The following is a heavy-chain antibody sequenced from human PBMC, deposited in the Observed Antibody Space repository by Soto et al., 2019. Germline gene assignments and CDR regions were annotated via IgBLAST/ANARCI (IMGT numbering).Heavy chain of an antibody. CDR3: ARNVDTAMDPAFDY. CDR1: GGSIGSSSYY. V-gene: IGHV4-39*01. J-gene: IGHJ4*02. CDR2: IYYSGST. D-gene: IGHD5-18*01. Sequence: PSETLSLTCTVSGGSIGSSSYYWGWIRQPPGKGLEWIGSIYYSGSTYYNPSLKSRVTISVDTSKNQFSLKLSSVTAADTAVYYCARNVDTAMDPAFDYWGQGALVTVYS.